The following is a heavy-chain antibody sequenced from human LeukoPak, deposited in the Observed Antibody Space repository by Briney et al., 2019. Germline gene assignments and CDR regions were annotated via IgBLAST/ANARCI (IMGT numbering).Heavy chain of an antibody. CDR3: ARGPDSSGYYYFDY. D-gene: IGHD3-22*01. CDR2: IYHSGST. V-gene: IGHV4-30-4*01. J-gene: IGHJ4*02. Sequence: SETLSLTCTVSGGSISSGDYYWSWIRQPPGKGLEWIGYIYHSGSTHFNPSLKSRVTISVDTSKNQLSLKLSSVTAADTAVYFCARGPDSSGYYYFDYWGQGTLVTVSS. CDR1: GGSISSGDYY.